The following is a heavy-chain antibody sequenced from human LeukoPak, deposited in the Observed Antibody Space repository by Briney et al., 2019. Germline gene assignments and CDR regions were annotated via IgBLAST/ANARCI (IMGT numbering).Heavy chain of an antibody. CDR2: INHRGST. CDR1: GGSFSGYY. D-gene: IGHD3-10*01. Sequence: SETLSLTCVVYGGSFSGYYWSWIRQSPGKGLEWIGEINHRGSTNYNPSLKRRVTISLDTSKNQFSLKLSPVTAADTAVYYCAKSLYGSGSYYNWFDPWSQGTLVTVSS. V-gene: IGHV4-34*01. CDR3: AKSLYGSGSYYNWFDP. J-gene: IGHJ5*02.